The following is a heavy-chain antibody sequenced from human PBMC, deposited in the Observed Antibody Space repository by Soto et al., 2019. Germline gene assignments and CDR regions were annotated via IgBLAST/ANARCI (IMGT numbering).Heavy chain of an antibody. Sequence: SETLSLTCAVYGGSFSGYYWSWIRQPPGKGLEWIGEINHSGSTNYNPSLKSRVTISVDTSKNQFSLKLSSVTAADTAVYYCARGQRVSTIFGVVTGWFDPWGQGTLVTVSS. CDR3: ARGQRVSTIFGVVTGWFDP. J-gene: IGHJ5*02. V-gene: IGHV4-34*01. CDR2: INHSGST. D-gene: IGHD3-3*01. CDR1: GGSFSGYY.